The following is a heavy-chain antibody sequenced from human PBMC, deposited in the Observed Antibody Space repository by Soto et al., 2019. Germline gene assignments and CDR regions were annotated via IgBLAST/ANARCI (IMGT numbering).Heavy chain of an antibody. CDR1: GFTFSSYG. CDR2: IYYDGSNK. J-gene: IGHJ4*02. Sequence: GGSLRLSCAASGFTFSSYGMHWVRQAPGKGLEWVAVIYYDGSNKYYADSVKGRFTISRDTSKNTLYLQMSSLRAEDTAVYYCARGVRGYIYGCEYWGQGALVTVSS. CDR3: ARGVRGYIYGCEY. V-gene: IGHV3-33*01. D-gene: IGHD5-18*01.